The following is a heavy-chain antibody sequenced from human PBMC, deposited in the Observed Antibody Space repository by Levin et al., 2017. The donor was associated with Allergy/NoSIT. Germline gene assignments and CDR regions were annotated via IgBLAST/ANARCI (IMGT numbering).Heavy chain of an antibody. J-gene: IGHJ4*02. CDR3: ARDSGYYDSSGYLIDY. CDR2: IYYSGST. CDR1: GGSISSGDYY. V-gene: IGHV4-30-4*01. D-gene: IGHD3-22*01. Sequence: SQTLSLTCTVSGGSISSGDYYWSWIRQPPGKGLEWIGYIYYSGSTYYNPSLKSRVTISVDTSKNQFSLKLSSVTAADTAVYYCARDSGYYDSSGYLIDYWGQGTLVTVSS.